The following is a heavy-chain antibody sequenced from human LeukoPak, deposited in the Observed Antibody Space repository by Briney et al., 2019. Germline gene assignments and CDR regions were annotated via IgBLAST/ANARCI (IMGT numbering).Heavy chain of an antibody. CDR3: ARGVRELGMTNY. CDR2: INSNGSST. D-gene: IGHD7-27*01. CDR1: GVTFSIYW. Sequence: VGSLRLSCAASGVTFSIYWMHAVRQAPGKGLGWVSRINSNGSSTSYADSLKGRFTISRDNAKNPLSLQMNSLRAEDTAVYYCARGVRELGMTNYWGQGTLVTVSS. V-gene: IGHV3-74*01. J-gene: IGHJ4*02.